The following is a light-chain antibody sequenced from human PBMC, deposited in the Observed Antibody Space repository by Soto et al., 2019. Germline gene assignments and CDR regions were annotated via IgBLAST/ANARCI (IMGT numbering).Light chain of an antibody. Sequence: SLGASVKLTCTLSSGHSSYAIAWHQQQPEKGPRYLMKLNSDGSHSKGDGIPDRFSGSSSGAERYLTVSSLQSEDEADYYCQTWGTGIQVFGGGTKVTVL. J-gene: IGLJ2*01. CDR1: SGHSSYA. CDR2: LNSDGSH. CDR3: QTWGTGIQV. V-gene: IGLV4-69*01.